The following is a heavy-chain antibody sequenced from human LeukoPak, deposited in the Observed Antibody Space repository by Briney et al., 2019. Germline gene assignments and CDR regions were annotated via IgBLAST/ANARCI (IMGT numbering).Heavy chain of an antibody. CDR2: ISYDGSNK. D-gene: IGHD3-3*01. V-gene: IGHV3-30-3*01. Sequence: PGGSLRLSCAASGFTFSSYAMHWVRQAPGKGLEWVAVISYDGSNKYYADSVKGRFTISRDNSKNTLYLQMNSLRAEDTAVYYCARTGSPDFWSGRRIAGSAFDYWGQGTLVTVSS. CDR1: GFTFSSYA. J-gene: IGHJ4*02. CDR3: ARTGSPDFWSGRRIAGSAFDY.